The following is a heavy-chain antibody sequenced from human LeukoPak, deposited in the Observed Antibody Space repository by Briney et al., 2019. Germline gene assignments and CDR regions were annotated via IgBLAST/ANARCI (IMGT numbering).Heavy chain of an antibody. J-gene: IGHJ4*02. V-gene: IGHV4-34*01. CDR3: ARGRGGYCSGGSCSPKYYFDY. Sequence: SETLSLTCAVYGESFSGYYWSWIRQPPGKGLEWIGKINHSGSTNYNPSLKSRVTISVDTSKNQFSLKLSSVTAADTAVYYCARGRGGYCSGGSCSPKYYFDYWGQGTLVTVSS. D-gene: IGHD2-15*01. CDR2: INHSGST. CDR1: GESFSGYY.